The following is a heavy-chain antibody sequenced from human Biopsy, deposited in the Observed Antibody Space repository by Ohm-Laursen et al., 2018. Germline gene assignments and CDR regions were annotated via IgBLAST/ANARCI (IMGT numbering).Heavy chain of an antibody. Sequence: TLTLTCVVYGDTFSGYYWSWIRQPAGKGLEWIGRLYTSGDTNYNPSLKSRVSVSEDTSKNQFSLRLTSVTAADTAVYYCARGPKRLTGTSYFEDWGRGILVTVSS. CDR1: GDTFSGYY. V-gene: IGHV4-59*10. D-gene: IGHD1-7*01. CDR2: LYTSGDT. J-gene: IGHJ4*02. CDR3: ARGPKRLTGTSYFED.